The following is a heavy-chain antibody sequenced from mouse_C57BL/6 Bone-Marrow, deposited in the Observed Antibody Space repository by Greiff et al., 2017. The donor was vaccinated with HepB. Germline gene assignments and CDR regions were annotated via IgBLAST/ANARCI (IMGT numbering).Heavy chain of an antibody. V-gene: IGHV14-4*01. CDR3: TTGLRRRTWFAY. D-gene: IGHD2-2*01. CDR2: IDPENGDT. J-gene: IGHJ3*01. CDR1: GFNIKDDY. Sequence: DVHLVESGAELVRPGASVKLSCTASGFNIKDDYMHWVKQRPEQGLEWIGWIDPENGDTEYASKFQGKATITADTSSNTAYLQLSSLTSEDTAVYYCTTGLRRRTWFAYWGQGTLVTVSA.